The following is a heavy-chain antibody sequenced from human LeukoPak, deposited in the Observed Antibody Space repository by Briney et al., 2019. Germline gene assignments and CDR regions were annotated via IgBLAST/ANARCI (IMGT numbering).Heavy chain of an antibody. Sequence: SETLSLTCTVSGGSISSYYWSWIRQPPGKGLEWIGYIYYSGSTNYNPSLKSRVTISVDTSKNQFSLKLSSVTAADTAVYYCARARKYDSSGYYYWGQGTLVTVSS. CDR1: GGSISSYY. J-gene: IGHJ4*02. CDR2: IYYSGST. D-gene: IGHD3-22*01. CDR3: ARARKYDSSGYYY. V-gene: IGHV4-59*01.